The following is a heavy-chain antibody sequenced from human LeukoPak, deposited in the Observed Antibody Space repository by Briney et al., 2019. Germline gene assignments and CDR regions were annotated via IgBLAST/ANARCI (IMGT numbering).Heavy chain of an antibody. CDR2: IYYSGST. CDR3: ATIAYDILTGYYSPPFDP. Sequence: SETLSLTCTVSGGSISSGGYYWSWIRQHPGKSLEWIGYIYYSGSTYYNPSLKSRVTISVDTSKNQFSLKLSSVTAADTAVYYCATIAYDILTGYYSPPFDPWGQGTLVTVSS. D-gene: IGHD3-9*01. CDR1: GGSISSGGYY. V-gene: IGHV4-31*03. J-gene: IGHJ5*02.